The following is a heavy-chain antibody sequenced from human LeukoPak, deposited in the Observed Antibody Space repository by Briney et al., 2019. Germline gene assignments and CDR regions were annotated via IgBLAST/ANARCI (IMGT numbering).Heavy chain of an antibody. Sequence: KPGESLKISCKGSGYSFTSYWIGWVRQMPGKGLEWMGIIYPGDSDTRYSPSFQGQVTISADKSISTAYLQWSSLKASDTAMYYCARHMGYCTNGVCYNWFDPWGQGTLVTVSS. J-gene: IGHJ5*02. D-gene: IGHD2-8*01. CDR2: IYPGDSDT. V-gene: IGHV5-51*01. CDR1: GYSFTSYW. CDR3: ARHMGYCTNGVCYNWFDP.